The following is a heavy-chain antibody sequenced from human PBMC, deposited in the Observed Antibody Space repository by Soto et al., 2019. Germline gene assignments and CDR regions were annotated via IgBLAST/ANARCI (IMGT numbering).Heavy chain of an antibody. V-gene: IGHV3-21*06. CDR3: TTALSRVPTIT. Sequence: EEQLVESGGGMVKRGWYSPLYCAASGFTFSTSIMNSVRQAPGTGVEQVSSITSSSSHTFYADSVKGRFTISRDNASNSLYLQRNSLRAEDTAIYYCTTALSRVPTITWGQGTLVTVSS. CDR1: GFTFSTSI. D-gene: IGHD5-12*01. CDR2: ITSSSSHT. J-gene: IGHJ4*02.